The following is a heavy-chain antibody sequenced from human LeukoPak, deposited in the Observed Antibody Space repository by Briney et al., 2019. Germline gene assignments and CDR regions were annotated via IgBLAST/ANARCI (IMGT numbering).Heavy chain of an antibody. Sequence: GASVKVSCNASGYTFTSYAISWVRQAPGQGLEWMGRISAYNGNTNYAQKLQGRVTMTTDTSTNTAYMEVRSLRSDDAAVYYCARLRLGELSSGFDYWGQGTLVTVSS. D-gene: IGHD3-16*02. V-gene: IGHV1-18*01. CDR1: GYTFTSYA. J-gene: IGHJ4*02. CDR2: ISAYNGNT. CDR3: ARLRLGELSSGFDY.